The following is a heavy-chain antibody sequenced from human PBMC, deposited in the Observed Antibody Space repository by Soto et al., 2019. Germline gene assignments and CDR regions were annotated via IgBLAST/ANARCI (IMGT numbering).Heavy chain of an antibody. CDR1: GFPFGDHA. J-gene: IGHJ5*02. CDR2: ITGRGDTT. CDR3: AKDLYVQPPSGWFDP. Sequence: PGGSLRLSCAASGFPFGDHAMHWVRQAPGKGLEWVSAITGRGDTTYYADSVKGRFTVSRDNSKNTLFLQMMSLRAEDTAVYYCAKDLYVQPPSGWFDPWGQGTVVTVS. D-gene: IGHD1-26*01. V-gene: IGHV3-23*01.